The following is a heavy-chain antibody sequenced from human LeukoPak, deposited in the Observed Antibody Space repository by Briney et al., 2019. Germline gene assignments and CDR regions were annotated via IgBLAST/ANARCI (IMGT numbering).Heavy chain of an antibody. CDR3: ARHAYSHYYIDV. CDR1: GGSISGSSCY. J-gene: IGHJ6*03. V-gene: IGHV4-39*01. Sequence: TTSETLSLTCTVSGGSISGSSCYWGWIRQPPGKGLEWLGTFYHSGNTYYNPSLKSRLTISVDTSKNNFSLKLTSVTAADTAVYYCARHAYSHYYIDVWGKGTTATVSS. CDR2: FYHSGNT.